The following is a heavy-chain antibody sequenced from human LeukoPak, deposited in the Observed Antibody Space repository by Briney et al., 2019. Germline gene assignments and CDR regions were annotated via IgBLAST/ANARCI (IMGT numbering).Heavy chain of an antibody. CDR2: MSPGSGYT. CDR1: GYTFTNYD. V-gene: IGHV1-8*02. CDR3: ARGIEAGVDY. D-gene: IGHD6-25*01. J-gene: IGHJ4*02. Sequence: ASVKVSCKTSGYTFTNYDINWVRHATGQGLEWLGWMSPGSGYTGYAQKFQGRVTMTRDISITTAYVELSSLRSEGTAVYYCARGIEAGVDYWGQGTLVTVPS.